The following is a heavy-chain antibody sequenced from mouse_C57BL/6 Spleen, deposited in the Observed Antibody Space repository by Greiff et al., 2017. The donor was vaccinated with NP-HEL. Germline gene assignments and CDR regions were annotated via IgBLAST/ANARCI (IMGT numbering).Heavy chain of an antibody. J-gene: IGHJ2*01. CDR2: IYPGSGNT. D-gene: IGHD2-4*01. CDR3: ARSYDYYFDY. Sequence: VQLQQSGAELVRPGASVKLSCKASGYTFTDYYINWVKQRPGQGLEWIARIYPGSGNTYYNEKFKGKATLTAEKSSSTAYMQLSSLTSEDSAVYFCARSYDYYFDYWGQGTTLTVSS. CDR1: GYTFTDYY. V-gene: IGHV1-76*01.